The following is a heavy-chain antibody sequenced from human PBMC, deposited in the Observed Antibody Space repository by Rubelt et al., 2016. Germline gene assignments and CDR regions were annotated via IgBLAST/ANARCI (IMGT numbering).Heavy chain of an antibody. D-gene: IGHD3-3*01. CDR3: ARDGSEWSRDY. J-gene: IGHJ4*02. V-gene: IGHV3-21*01. CDR1: GFTFTTAG. CDR2: IVSSGDSQ. Sequence: EVQLLESGGGLVQPGGSLRLSCVASGFTFTTAGMTWIRQAPGKGLEWVSTIVSSGDSQYYADSVKGRFTISSDNTRNSLFLQMNSRGADDTAIYYCARDGSEWSRDYWGQGTLVTVSS.